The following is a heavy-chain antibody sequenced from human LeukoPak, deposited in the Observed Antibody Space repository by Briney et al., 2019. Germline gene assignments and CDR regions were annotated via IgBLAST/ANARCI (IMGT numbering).Heavy chain of an antibody. Sequence: GGSLRVSCAASGFTFSTYWMSWVRQAPGKGLEWVANIKQDGSEKYYVDSVKGRFTISRDNTKNSLSLQMNSLRVEDTAVYYCGRDWDGVRGVKIDSWGQETQVIVSS. D-gene: IGHD3-10*01. CDR3: GRDWDGVRGVKIDS. CDR2: IKQDGSEK. J-gene: IGHJ4*02. CDR1: GFTFSTYW. V-gene: IGHV3-7*01.